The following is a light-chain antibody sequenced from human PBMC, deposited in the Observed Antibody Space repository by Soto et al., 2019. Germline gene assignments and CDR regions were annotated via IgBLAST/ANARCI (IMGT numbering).Light chain of an antibody. Sequence: EILLEQSPGTLSLSPGKRATLSCRASQSVSSSYLAWYQQKPGQAPRLLIYGASSRATGIPARFSGSGSGTDFTLTISRLEPEDFAVFYCQQCDSSPWTFGQVSKGDFK. CDR3: QQCDSSPWT. V-gene: IGKV3-20*01. CDR1: QSVSSSY. CDR2: GAS. J-gene: IGKJ1*01.